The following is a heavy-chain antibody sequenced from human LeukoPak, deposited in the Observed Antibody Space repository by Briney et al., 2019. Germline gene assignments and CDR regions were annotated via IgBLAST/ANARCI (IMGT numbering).Heavy chain of an antibody. Sequence: GGSLRLSCAASGFTFGNYGMHWVRQAPGKGLEWVAVIFYDGSNKYYTDSVKGRFTISRDNSKNTLYLQMNGLRAEDTAVYYCARDQRSWYFDLWGRGTLVTVSS. CDR1: GFTFGNYG. J-gene: IGHJ2*01. CDR2: IFYDGSNK. V-gene: IGHV3-33*01. CDR3: ARDQRSWYFDL.